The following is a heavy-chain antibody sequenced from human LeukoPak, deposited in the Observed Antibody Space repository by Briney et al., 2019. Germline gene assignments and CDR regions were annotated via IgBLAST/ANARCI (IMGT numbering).Heavy chain of an antibody. CDR1: GDSMSSYF. CDR3: ARNFPGRTEDV. D-gene: IGHD1-14*01. Sequence: PSETLSLTCTVSGDSMSSYFWTWVRQFPGKGLEWVGYIYQTTTTYNPSLKGRVTISADMSQNQLSLKVTSVTAADTAVYCARNFPGRTEDVWGKGTTVIVSS. V-gene: IGHV4-59*01. J-gene: IGHJ6*04. CDR2: IYQTTT.